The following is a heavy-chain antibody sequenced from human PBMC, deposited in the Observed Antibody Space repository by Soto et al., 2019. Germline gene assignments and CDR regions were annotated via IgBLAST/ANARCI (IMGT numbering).Heavy chain of an antibody. V-gene: IGHV1-3*01. J-gene: IGHJ4*02. Sequence: ASVKVSCKASGYTFTSYAMHWVRQAPGQRLEWMGWINAGNGNTKYSQKFQGRVTITGDTSASTAYMELSSLRSEDTAVYYCARDRMIFSLFDYWGQGTLVTVSS. CDR1: GYTFTSYA. CDR3: ARDRMIFSLFDY. CDR2: INAGNGNT. D-gene: IGHD3-3*01.